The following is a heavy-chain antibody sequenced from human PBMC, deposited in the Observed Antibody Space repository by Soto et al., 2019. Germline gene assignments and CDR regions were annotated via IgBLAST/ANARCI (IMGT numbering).Heavy chain of an antibody. V-gene: IGHV4-30-4*01. CDR1: GGSISSGDYY. Sequence: QVQLQESGPGLVKPSQTLSLTCTVSGGSISSGDYYWSWIRQPPGKGLEWIGYIYYSGSTYYNPSLKSRVTISVDTSKNQFSLKLSSVTAADTAVYYCARYGDYHNLGYYGMDVWGQGTTVTVSS. CDR2: IYYSGST. J-gene: IGHJ6*02. CDR3: ARYGDYHNLGYYGMDV. D-gene: IGHD4-17*01.